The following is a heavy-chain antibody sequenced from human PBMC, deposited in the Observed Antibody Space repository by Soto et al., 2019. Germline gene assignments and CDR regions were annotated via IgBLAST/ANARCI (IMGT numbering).Heavy chain of an antibody. CDR1: GFTFSSYA. CDR2: ISGSGSTI. CDR3: AKVFYYYDSSGYYYFDY. D-gene: IGHD3-22*01. J-gene: IGHJ4*02. V-gene: IGHV3-23*01. Sequence: GGSLRLSCAASGFTFSSYAVSWVRQAPGKGPEWISSISGSGSTIYYADSVKGRFTISRDNSKNTLYLQMSSLRAEDTAVYYCAKVFYYYDSSGYYYFDYWGQGTLVTGSS.